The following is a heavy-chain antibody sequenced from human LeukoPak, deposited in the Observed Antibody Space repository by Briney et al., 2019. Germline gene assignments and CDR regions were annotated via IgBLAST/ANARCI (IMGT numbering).Heavy chain of an antibody. CDR2: INQGGSKK. CDR1: GFTFSSYW. Sequence: GESLKISCAASGFTFSSYWMSWVRQAPGKGLEWVANINQGGSKKYYVDSVKGRFTISRDNAKNSLYLQMNNLRAEDTAVYYCARDLLKEFCSGTSCYASPDYWGQGTLVTVSS. V-gene: IGHV3-7*01. D-gene: IGHD2-2*01. CDR3: ARDLLKEFCSGTSCYASPDY. J-gene: IGHJ4*02.